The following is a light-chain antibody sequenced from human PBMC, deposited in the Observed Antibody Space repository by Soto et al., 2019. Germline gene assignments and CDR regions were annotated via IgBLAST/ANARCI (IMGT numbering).Light chain of an antibody. CDR3: SSYTSTSTLV. J-gene: IGLJ1*01. CDR1: SSDIGGYNF. CDR2: NVS. Sequence: QSALTQVASVSGSPGQSITISCTGSSSDIGGYNFVSWYQHHPGKAPKLMIYNVSNRPSGVSNRFSGSKSGNTASLTISGLQDEDEAYYYCSSYTSTSTLVFGTGTKLTVL. V-gene: IGLV2-14*03.